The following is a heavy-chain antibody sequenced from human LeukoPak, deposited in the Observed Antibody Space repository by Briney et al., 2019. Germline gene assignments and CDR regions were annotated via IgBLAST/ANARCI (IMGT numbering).Heavy chain of an antibody. V-gene: IGHV3-48*04. CDR2: ISSSSSTI. J-gene: IGHJ4*02. D-gene: IGHD6-6*01. CDR3: ARDSYIAAMSFDY. CDR1: GFTFSSYS. Sequence: PGGSLRLSCAASGFTFSSYSMNWVRQAPGEGLEWVSYISSSSSTIYYADSVKGRFTISRDNAKNSLYLQMNSLRAEDTAVYYCARDSYIAAMSFDYWGQGTLVTVSS.